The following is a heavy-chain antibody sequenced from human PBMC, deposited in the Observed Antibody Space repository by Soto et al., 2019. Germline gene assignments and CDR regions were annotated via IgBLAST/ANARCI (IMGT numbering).Heavy chain of an antibody. CDR3: ARVWYYDSGGYYALDY. CDR2: ISAYDGQT. J-gene: IGHJ4*02. V-gene: IGHV1-18*01. Sequence: QVQLVQSGAEVKKPGASVRVSCKASGDGFSNYGFSWVRQAPGQGLERMGWISAYDGQTNYTKKFQGRVTMTTDTSSRTAYIELRSLRCDDTAVYYCARVWYYDSGGYYALDYWGLGTLLTVSS. D-gene: IGHD3-22*01. CDR1: GDGFSNYG.